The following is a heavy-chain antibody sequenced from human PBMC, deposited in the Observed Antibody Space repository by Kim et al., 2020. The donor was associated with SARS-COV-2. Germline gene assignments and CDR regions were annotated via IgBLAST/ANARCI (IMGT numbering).Heavy chain of an antibody. Sequence: RCTISRDNPKNTLYLQMNSLRAEDTAVYYCAKDQENTMVRGVIMAGWFDPWGQGTLVTVSS. J-gene: IGHJ5*02. CDR3: AKDQENTMVRGVIMAGWFDP. V-gene: IGHV3-23*01. D-gene: IGHD3-10*01.